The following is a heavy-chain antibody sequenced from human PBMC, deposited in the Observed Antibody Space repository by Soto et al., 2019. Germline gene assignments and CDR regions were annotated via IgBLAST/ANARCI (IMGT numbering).Heavy chain of an antibody. V-gene: IGHV1-3*01. J-gene: IGHJ3*02. D-gene: IGHD7-27*01. CDR3: ARDPPHNWGSGRDAFDI. Sequence: ASVKVSCKASGYTFTSYAMHWVRQAPGQRLEWMGWINAGNGNTKYSQKFQGRVTITRDTSASTAYMELSSLRSEDTAVYYCARDPPHNWGSGRDAFDIWGQGTMVTVSS. CDR2: INAGNGNT. CDR1: GYTFTSYA.